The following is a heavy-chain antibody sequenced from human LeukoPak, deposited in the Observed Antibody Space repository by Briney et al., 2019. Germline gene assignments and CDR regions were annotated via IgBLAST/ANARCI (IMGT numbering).Heavy chain of an antibody. V-gene: IGHV1-24*01. CDR3: APRYSGGYYADY. J-gene: IGHJ4*02. CDR1: GYTLTELS. Sequence: ASVKVSCKVSGYTLTELSMHWVRQVPGKGLEWMGGFDPEDGETIYAQKFQGRVTMTEDTSTDTAYMELSCLRSEDTAVYYCAPRYSGGYYADYWGQGTLVTVSS. CDR2: FDPEDGET. D-gene: IGHD1-26*01.